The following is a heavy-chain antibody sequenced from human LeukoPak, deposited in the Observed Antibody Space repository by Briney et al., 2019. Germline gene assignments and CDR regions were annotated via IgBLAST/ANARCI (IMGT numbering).Heavy chain of an antibody. CDR2: ISYDGSNK. CDR3: AKLAPAAAGTSPLDY. CDR1: GFTVSSYG. D-gene: IGHD6-13*01. Sequence: PGRSLRLFCAASGFTVSSYGMHWVRQAPGKGLEWVAVISYDGSNKYYADSVKGRFTISRDNSKNTLYLQMNSLRAEDTAVYYCAKLAPAAAGTSPLDYWGQGTLVTVSS. V-gene: IGHV3-30*18. J-gene: IGHJ4*02.